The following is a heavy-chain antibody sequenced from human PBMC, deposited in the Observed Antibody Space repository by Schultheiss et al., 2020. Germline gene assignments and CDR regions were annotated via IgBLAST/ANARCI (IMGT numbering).Heavy chain of an antibody. D-gene: IGHD6-13*01. CDR2: IYYSGST. CDR3: ARELAAAGYYYMDV. V-gene: IGHV4-34*09. Sequence: SETLSLTCAVYGGSFSGYYWSWIRQPPGKGLEWIGYIYYSGSTYYNPSLKSRVTISVDTSKNQFSLKLSSVTAADTAVYYCARELAAAGYYYMDVWGKGTTVTVSS. J-gene: IGHJ6*03. CDR1: GGSFSGYY.